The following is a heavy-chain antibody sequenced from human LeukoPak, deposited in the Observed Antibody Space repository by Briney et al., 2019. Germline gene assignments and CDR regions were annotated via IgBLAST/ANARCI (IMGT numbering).Heavy chain of an antibody. J-gene: IGHJ3*02. Sequence: GASVKVSCKASGYAFTSYDVHWVRQGIGQGLEWMGWMNPNSGDTGYTEKFQDRVTMTRDTSRRVVYMQLSSLRSDDTAVYYCAISSAWYHDGFDIWGQGTMVSVSS. CDR3: AISSAWYHDGFDI. D-gene: IGHD6-19*01. V-gene: IGHV1-8*01. CDR1: GYAFTSYD. CDR2: MNPNSGDT.